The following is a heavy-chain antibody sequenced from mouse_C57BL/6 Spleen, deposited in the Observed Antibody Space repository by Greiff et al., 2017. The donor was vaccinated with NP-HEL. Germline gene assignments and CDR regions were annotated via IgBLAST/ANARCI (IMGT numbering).Heavy chain of an antibody. D-gene: IGHD2-4*01. CDR1: GYTFTTYP. V-gene: IGHV1-47*01. CDR3: ARRNYDYDGFDY. J-gene: IGHJ2*01. Sequence: QVQLKQSRAELVKPGASVKMSCKASGYTFTTYPIEWMKQNHGKSLEWIGNFHPYNDDTKYNEKFKGKATLTVEKSSSTVYLELSRLTSDDSAVYYCARRNYDYDGFDYWGQGTTLTVSS. CDR2: FHPYNDDT.